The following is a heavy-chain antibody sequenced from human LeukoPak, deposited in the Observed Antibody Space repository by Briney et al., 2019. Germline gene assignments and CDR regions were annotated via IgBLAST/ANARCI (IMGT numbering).Heavy chain of an antibody. CDR2: IYDRGST. CDR3: AREHVWGSYRASYFDY. V-gene: IGHV4-4*02. J-gene: IGHJ4*02. Sequence: PSGTLSLTCAVSGGSISSSNWWSWGRPPPGKGLEGIGKIYDRGSTNYNPSLKSRVTISVDKSKNQFSLKLSSVTAADTAVYYCAREHVWGSYRASYFDYWGQGTLVTVSS. CDR1: GGSISSSNW. D-gene: IGHD3-16*02.